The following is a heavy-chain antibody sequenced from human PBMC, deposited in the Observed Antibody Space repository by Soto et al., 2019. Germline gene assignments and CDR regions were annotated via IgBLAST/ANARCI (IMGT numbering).Heavy chain of an antibody. CDR3: ARLYCSGGSCYYYYYYMDV. D-gene: IGHD2-15*01. CDR1: GGSISSSSYY. CDR2: IYYSGST. J-gene: IGHJ6*03. Sequence: SETLSLTCTVSGGSISSSSYYWGWIRQPPGKGLEWIGSIYYSGSTYYNPSLKSRVTISVDTSKNQFSLKLSSVTAADTAVYYCARLYCSGGSCYYYYYYMDVWGKGTTVTVSS. V-gene: IGHV4-39*01.